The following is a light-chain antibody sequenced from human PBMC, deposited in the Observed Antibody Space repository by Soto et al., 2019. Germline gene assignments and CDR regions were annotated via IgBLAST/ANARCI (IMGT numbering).Light chain of an antibody. J-gene: IGKJ1*01. CDR2: AAT. Sequence: EIVLTQSPGTLSLSPGERATLSCKASQSVSSNFLAWYQRNPGQAPRLLIYAATYRAPDITYRFSGSGSGTHFTITITRLEPEDFAVYYWQQYGASPPTFGQGTKAEI. CDR1: QSVSSNF. V-gene: IGKV3-20*01. CDR3: QQYGASPPT.